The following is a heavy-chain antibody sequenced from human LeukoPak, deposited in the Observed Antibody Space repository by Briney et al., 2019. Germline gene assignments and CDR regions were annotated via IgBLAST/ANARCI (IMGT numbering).Heavy chain of an antibody. D-gene: IGHD5-18*01. Sequence: SVKVSCKASGGTFSSYSISWVRQAPGQGLEWMGGIIPIFGTANYAQKFQGRVTITADESTSTAYMELSSLRSEDTAVYYCARGGYSFNWFDPWGQGTLVTVSS. CDR1: GGTFSSYS. CDR2: IIPIFGTA. V-gene: IGHV1-69*01. CDR3: ARGGYSFNWFDP. J-gene: IGHJ5*02.